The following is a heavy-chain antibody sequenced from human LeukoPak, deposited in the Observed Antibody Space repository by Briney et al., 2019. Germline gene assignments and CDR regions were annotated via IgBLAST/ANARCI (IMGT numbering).Heavy chain of an antibody. CDR1: GGSISSSSYY. Sequence: SETLSLTCTVSGGSISSSSYYWGWIRQPPGKGLEWIGSIYYSGSTYYNPSLKSRVTISVDTSKNQFSLKLSSVTAADTAVYYCARVYCSNTSCHLLDYWGQGTLVTVSS. CDR2: IYYSGST. J-gene: IGHJ4*02. V-gene: IGHV4-39*07. CDR3: ARVYCSNTSCHLLDY. D-gene: IGHD2-2*01.